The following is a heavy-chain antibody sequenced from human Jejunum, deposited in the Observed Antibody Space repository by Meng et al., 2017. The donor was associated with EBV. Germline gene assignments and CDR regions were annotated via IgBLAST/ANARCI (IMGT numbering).Heavy chain of an antibody. J-gene: IGHJ4*02. Sequence: EVQLVESGGGLIQPGGSLRLVCVASEFTVSDYYMSWVRQAPGKGLDGVSIIYSGGDTYYADSVKGRFTISRDNSKNTLYLQMNSLRVEDTAVYYCASDRYSSRWSKYWGQGTLVTVSS. V-gene: IGHV3-53*01. CDR1: EFTVSDYY. D-gene: IGHD6-13*01. CDR3: ASDRYSSRWSKY. CDR2: IYSGGDT.